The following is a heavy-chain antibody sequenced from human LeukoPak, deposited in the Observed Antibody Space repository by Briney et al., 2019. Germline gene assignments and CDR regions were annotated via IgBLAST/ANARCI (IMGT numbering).Heavy chain of an antibody. V-gene: IGHV4-39*01. D-gene: IGHD1-26*01. J-gene: IGHJ4*02. CDR2: VFDSGST. Sequence: SETLSLTCTVSGGSISRTSYYWDWIRQPPGKGLEWIGNVFDSGSTHYNPSLRSRVTISVDTSKNQFSLRLSSVTAADTAIYYCARHSGASPHYFDYWGQGALVTVSS. CDR3: ARHSGASPHYFDY. CDR1: GGSISRTSYY.